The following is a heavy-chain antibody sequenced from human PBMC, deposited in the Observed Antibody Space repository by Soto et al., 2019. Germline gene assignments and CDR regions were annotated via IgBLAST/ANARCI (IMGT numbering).Heavy chain of an antibody. Sequence: SETLSLTCTVSGGSISSYYWSWIRQPPGKGLEWIGYIYYSGSTNYNPSLKSRVTISVDTSKNQFSLKLSSVTAADTAVYYCARLWGWFGDDSGQGTLVTVSS. D-gene: IGHD3-10*01. CDR3: ARLWGWFGDD. V-gene: IGHV4-59*08. CDR1: GGSISSYY. J-gene: IGHJ4*02. CDR2: IYYSGST.